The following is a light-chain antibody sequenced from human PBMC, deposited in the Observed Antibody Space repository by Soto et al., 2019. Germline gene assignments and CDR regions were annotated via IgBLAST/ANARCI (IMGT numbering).Light chain of an antibody. CDR1: QSVSSSH. CDR3: QQYGGSPRYT. Sequence: EIVLTQSPGTLSLSPGARATLSCRASQSVSSSHLAWYQQKPGQAPRLLIYGASNRATGIPDRFSGSGSGTDFTLTISRLEPEDFAVYYCQQYGGSPRYTFGQGTKLEIK. J-gene: IGKJ2*01. V-gene: IGKV3-20*01. CDR2: GAS.